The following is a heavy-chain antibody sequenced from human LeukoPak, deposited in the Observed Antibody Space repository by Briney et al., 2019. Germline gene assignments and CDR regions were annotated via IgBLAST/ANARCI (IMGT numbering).Heavy chain of an antibody. Sequence: SVKVSCKASGCTFSIYAISWVRQAPAPGLARMGGIIPIFGTANNAQKSHSSVTITTDESTSTAYMELSRLRSEDTAVYYCARDSFYSGSYGFFDYWGQGTLVTVSS. D-gene: IGHD1-26*01. J-gene: IGHJ4*02. CDR3: ARDSFYSGSYGFFDY. CDR2: IIPIFGTA. V-gene: IGHV1-69*05. CDR1: GCTFSIYA.